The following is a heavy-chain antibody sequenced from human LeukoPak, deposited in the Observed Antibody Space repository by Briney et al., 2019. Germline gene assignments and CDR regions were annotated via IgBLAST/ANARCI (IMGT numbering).Heavy chain of an antibody. CDR2: IKQDGSEK. D-gene: IGHD3-3*01. V-gene: IGHV3-7*01. J-gene: IGHJ6*03. CDR3: ARDNGVVHGVYYMDV. Sequence: GGSLRLSCAASGFNFSSLGIHWVRQAPGKGLEWVADIKQDGSEKLYVNSVRGRFTISRDNAKMSLFLQMNSLRAEDTAVYYCARDNGVVHGVYYMDVWGKGTTVTVS. CDR1: GFNFSSLG.